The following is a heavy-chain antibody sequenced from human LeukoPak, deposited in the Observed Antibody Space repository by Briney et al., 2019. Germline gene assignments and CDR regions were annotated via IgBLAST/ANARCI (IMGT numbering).Heavy chain of an antibody. CDR2: IIPIFGTA. V-gene: IGHV1-69*13. D-gene: IGHD5-12*01. Sequence: ASVKASCKASGGTFSSYAISWVRQAPGQGLEWMGGIIPIFGTANYAQKFQGRVTITADESTSTAYMELSSLRSEDTAVYYCALVATDGNYFDYWGQGTLVTVSS. CDR1: GGTFSSYA. CDR3: ALVATDGNYFDY. J-gene: IGHJ4*02.